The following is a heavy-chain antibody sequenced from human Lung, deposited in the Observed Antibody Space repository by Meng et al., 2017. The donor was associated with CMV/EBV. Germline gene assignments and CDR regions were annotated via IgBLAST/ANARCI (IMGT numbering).Heavy chain of an antibody. CDR3: ARNTYYYDSSGYYTDY. D-gene: IGHD3-22*01. J-gene: IGHJ4*02. Sequence: ASVXVSCKASGYTFTSYGISWVRQAPGQGLEWMGWISAYNGNTNYAQKLQGRVTMTTDTSTSTAYMELRSLRSDDTAVYYCARNTYYYDSSGYYTDYWVQGTXVTVSS. CDR1: GYTFTSYG. CDR2: ISAYNGNT. V-gene: IGHV1-18*01.